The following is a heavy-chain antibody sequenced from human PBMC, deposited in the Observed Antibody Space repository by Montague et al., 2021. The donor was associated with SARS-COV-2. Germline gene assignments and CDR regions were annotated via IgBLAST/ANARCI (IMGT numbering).Heavy chain of an antibody. CDR1: GDSISASDYY. J-gene: IGHJ6*03. D-gene: IGHD1-26*01. CDR3: ARRYSGTWESFYHDMDV. Sequence: SETLSLTCIVSGDSISASDYYWGWIRQPPGKGLEWIGSISDRGSATYKASLQSRLTISVDTSKNQFSLKVNFVTAADTAVYYCARRYSGTWESFYHDMDVWDRGTSVIISS. V-gene: IGHV4-39*01. CDR2: ISDRGSA.